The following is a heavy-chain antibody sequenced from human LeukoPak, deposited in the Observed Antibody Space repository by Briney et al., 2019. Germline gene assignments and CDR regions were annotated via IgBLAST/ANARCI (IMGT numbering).Heavy chain of an antibody. CDR1: GFTFSSYG. D-gene: IGHD4-23*01. CDR2: ISYDGSNK. Sequence: PGGSLRLSCAASGFTFSSYGMHWVRQAPGKGLEWVAVISYDGSNKYYADSVKGRFTISRDNSKNTLYLQMNSLRAEDTAVYYCAKNTVVNYYYYGMDVWGQGTTVTVSS. J-gene: IGHJ6*02. CDR3: AKNTVVNYYYYGMDV. V-gene: IGHV3-30*18.